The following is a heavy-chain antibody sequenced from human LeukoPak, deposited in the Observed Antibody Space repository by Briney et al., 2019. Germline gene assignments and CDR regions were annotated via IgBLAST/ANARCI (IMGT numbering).Heavy chain of an antibody. V-gene: IGHV4-59*02. CDR2: IYHTGST. J-gene: IGHJ4*02. D-gene: IGHD7-27*01. CDR1: GGSVSDYY. CDR3: ASRKLGNDY. Sequence: SETLSLTCTISGGSVSDYYWSWIRQSPGKGLEWIGYIYHTGSTSCSPSLKSRVTISADTSQNQFSLKLSSVTAADTAVYYCASRKLGNDYWGQGTLVTVSS.